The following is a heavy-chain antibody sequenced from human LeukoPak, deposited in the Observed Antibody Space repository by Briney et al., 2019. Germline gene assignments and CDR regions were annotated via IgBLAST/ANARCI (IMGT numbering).Heavy chain of an antibody. D-gene: IGHD2-2*01. CDR3: ARDTCSSTSCHTPGVDAFDI. CDR2: ISAYNGNT. V-gene: IGHV1-18*04. J-gene: IGHJ3*02. CDR1: GYTFTSYG. Sequence: ASVKVSCKASGYTFTSYGISWVRQAPGQGLEWRGWISAYNGNTNYAQKLQGRVTMTTDTSTSTAYMELRSLRSDDTAVYYCARDTCSSTSCHTPGVDAFDIWGQGTMVTVSS.